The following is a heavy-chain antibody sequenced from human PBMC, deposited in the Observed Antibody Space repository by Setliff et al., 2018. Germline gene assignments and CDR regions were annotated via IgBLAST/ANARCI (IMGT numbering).Heavy chain of an antibody. V-gene: IGHV3-7*01. D-gene: IGHD3-10*01. CDR1: GGSISSMSYY. CDR2: INPHGSEK. CDR3: FGAGTCSY. Sequence: PSETLSLTCTVSGGSISSMSYYWGWIRQPPGKGLEWLASINPHGSEKYYADSVKGRFTISRDNAKNSLSLQMNNLRTEDTAVYYCFGAGTCSYWGQGTLVTVSS. J-gene: IGHJ4*02.